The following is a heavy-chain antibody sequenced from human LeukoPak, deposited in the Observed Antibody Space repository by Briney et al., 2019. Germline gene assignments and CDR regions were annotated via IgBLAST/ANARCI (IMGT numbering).Heavy chain of an antibody. D-gene: IGHD2-2*01. Sequence: RASVKVSCKASGYTFTSYYMHWVRQAPGQGLEWMGGIIPIFGTANYAQKFQGRVTITADESTSTAYMELSSLRSEDTAVYYCARVVVPAAIRDYYYYYYGMDVWGQGTTVTVSS. CDR1: GYTFTSYY. V-gene: IGHV1-69*13. J-gene: IGHJ6*02. CDR3: ARVVVPAAIRDYYYYYYGMDV. CDR2: IIPIFGTA.